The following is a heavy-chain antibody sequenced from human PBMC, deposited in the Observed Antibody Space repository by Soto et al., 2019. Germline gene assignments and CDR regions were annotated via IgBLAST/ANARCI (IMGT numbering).Heavy chain of an antibody. CDR1: GFTFSTYT. CDR2: ISGSGDSP. J-gene: IGHJ4*02. V-gene: IGHV3-23*01. D-gene: IGHD2-2*01. CDR3: AKARCSTNNCYVPDY. Sequence: GGSLRLSCVASGFTFSTYTMSWVRQAPGKGLEWVSVISGSGDSPSYADSVQGRFSISRDSPKRTLYLQMNSLRGEDTAMYYCAKARCSTNNCYVPDYWGQGTPVTVSS.